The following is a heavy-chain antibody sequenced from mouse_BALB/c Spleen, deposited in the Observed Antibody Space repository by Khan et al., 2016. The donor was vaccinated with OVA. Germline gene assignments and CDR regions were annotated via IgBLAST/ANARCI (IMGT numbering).Heavy chain of an antibody. J-gene: IGHJ4*01. Sequence: QVQLKESGPGLVAPSQSLSITCTVSGFSLTDYGVSWIRQPPGKGLEWLGVIWGGGSTYFNSALKSRLSISKDNSKSQVFLKMNSLQTDDTAMYYCAKGLWSYYFALDYWGQGTSVTVSS. CDR1: GFSLTDYG. V-gene: IGHV2-6-5*01. CDR2: IWGGGST. CDR3: AKGLWSYYFALDY. D-gene: IGHD1-1*02.